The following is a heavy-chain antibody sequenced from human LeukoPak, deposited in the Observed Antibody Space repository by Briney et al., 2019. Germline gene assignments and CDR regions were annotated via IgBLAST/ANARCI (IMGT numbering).Heavy chain of an antibody. D-gene: IGHD4-17*01. J-gene: IGHJ4*02. CDR3: TRRLMTTVNDY. Sequence: GGSLRLSCAASGFTFSGSAMHWVRQSPGKGLEWVGRIRSKANDHATAYAASVRGRFTISRDDSKNTAYLQMNSLKTEDTAVYYCTRRLMTTVNDYWGQGTLVTVSS. V-gene: IGHV3-73*01. CDR1: GFTFSGSA. CDR2: IRSKANDHAT.